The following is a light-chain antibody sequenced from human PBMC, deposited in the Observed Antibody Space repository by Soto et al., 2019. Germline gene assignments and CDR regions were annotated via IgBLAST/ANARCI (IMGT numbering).Light chain of an antibody. Sequence: EIIMTQSPATLSVSPGERATLSCRASQRVSSNLAWYQQKPGQPSRLLIYGASTRATDIPARFSGSGSGTEFTLTISSLQSEDSAVYYCQQYNSWPSGTFGQGTRLEIK. CDR1: QRVSSN. V-gene: IGKV3-15*01. CDR3: QQYNSWPSGT. CDR2: GAS. J-gene: IGKJ5*01.